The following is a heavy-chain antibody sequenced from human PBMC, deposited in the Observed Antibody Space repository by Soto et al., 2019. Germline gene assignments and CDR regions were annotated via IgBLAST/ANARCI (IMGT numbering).Heavy chain of an antibody. CDR2: IYYSGST. CDR3: ARHRSVIAARPASPFDY. V-gene: IGHV4-39*01. Sequence: KPSETLSLTCTVSGGSISSSSYYWGWIRQPPGKGLEWIGSIYYSGSTYYNPSLKSRVTISVDTSKNQFSLKLSSVTAADTAVYYCARHRSVIAARPASPFDYWGQGTLVTVSS. CDR1: GGSISSSSYY. J-gene: IGHJ4*02. D-gene: IGHD6-6*01.